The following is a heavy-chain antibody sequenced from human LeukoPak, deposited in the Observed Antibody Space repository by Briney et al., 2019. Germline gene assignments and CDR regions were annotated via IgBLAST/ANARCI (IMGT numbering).Heavy chain of an antibody. CDR1: GFTFSSYS. J-gene: IGHJ3*02. Sequence: TGGSLRLSCAASGFTFSSYSMNWVRQAPGKGLEWVSSISSSSSYIYYADSVKGRFTISRDNAKNSLYLQVNSLRAEDTAVYYCARDRGSWFYDSSGYHPSDAFDIWGQGTMVTVSS. CDR2: ISSSSSYI. CDR3: ARDRGSWFYDSSGYHPSDAFDI. D-gene: IGHD3-22*01. V-gene: IGHV3-21*01.